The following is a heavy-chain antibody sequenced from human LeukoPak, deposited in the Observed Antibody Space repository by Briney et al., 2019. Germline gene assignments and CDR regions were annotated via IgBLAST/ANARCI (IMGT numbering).Heavy chain of an antibody. J-gene: IGHJ6*03. CDR3: ARRVSYYYFYMDV. CDR1: GDSFSGYY. Sequence: SETLSLTCGVSGDSFSGYYWSWIRQSPGKGLEWMAEINDSGSTNFNPSLKSRLRISLDASKSQFSLTLSSVTAADTAVYYCARRVSYYYFYMDVWGNGTTVTVSS. CDR2: INDSGST. V-gene: IGHV4-34*01.